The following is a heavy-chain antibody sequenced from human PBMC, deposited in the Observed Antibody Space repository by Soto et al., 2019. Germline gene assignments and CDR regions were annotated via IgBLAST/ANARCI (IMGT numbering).Heavy chain of an antibody. V-gene: IGHV3-15*07. Sequence: EVQLVESGGGLVKPGGSLRLSCAASGFTFSNAWMNWVRQAPGKGLEWVGRIKSKTDGGTTDYAAPVKGRFTISRVDSKNTLYLQMNSLKTEDTAVYYCTTYYSDSSPHASLDIWGQGTMVTVSS. J-gene: IGHJ3*02. D-gene: IGHD3-22*01. CDR1: GFTFSNAW. CDR3: TTYYSDSSPHASLDI. CDR2: IKSKTDGGTT.